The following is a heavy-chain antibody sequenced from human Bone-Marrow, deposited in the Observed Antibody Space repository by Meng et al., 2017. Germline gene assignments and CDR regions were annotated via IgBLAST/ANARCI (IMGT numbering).Heavy chain of an antibody. CDR1: GYSFTSYW. Sequence: GESLKISCKGSGYSFTSYWIGWVRQMPGKGLEWMGIIYPGDSDTRYSPSFQGQVTISADKSISTAYLQWSSLKASDTAMYYCARHGKGGTAMVTPYNYYGMDVWGQGTMVTVSS. D-gene: IGHD5-18*01. V-gene: IGHV5-51*01. J-gene: IGHJ6*02. CDR2: IYPGDSDT. CDR3: ARHGKGGTAMVTPYNYYGMDV.